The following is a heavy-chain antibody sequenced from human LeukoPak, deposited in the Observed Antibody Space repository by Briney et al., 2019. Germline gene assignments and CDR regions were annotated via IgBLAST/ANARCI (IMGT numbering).Heavy chain of an antibody. J-gene: IGHJ4*02. D-gene: IGHD6-19*01. CDR1: GGSISSGSYY. Sequence: SQTLSLTCTVSGGSISSGSYYWSWIRQPPGKGLEWIGYIYYSGSTNYNPSLKSRVTISVDTSKNQFSLKLSSVTAADTAVYYCARGISGWFYWGQGTLVTVSS. V-gene: IGHV4-61*01. CDR3: ARGISGWFY. CDR2: IYYSGST.